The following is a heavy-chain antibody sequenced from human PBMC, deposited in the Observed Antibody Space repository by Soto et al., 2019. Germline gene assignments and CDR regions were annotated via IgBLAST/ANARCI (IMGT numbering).Heavy chain of an antibody. D-gene: IGHD3-22*01. CDR1: GGSISSGDYY. CDR2: IYYSGST. V-gene: IGHV4-30-4*01. Sequence: SETLSLTCTVSGGSISSGDYYWSWIRQPPGKGLEWIGYIYYSGSTYYNPSLKSRVTISVYTSRNQFSLKLSSVTAPDTAVYYCARDERYYDSSGYYYSNWFDPWGQGTLVTVSS. CDR3: ARDERYYDSSGYYYSNWFDP. J-gene: IGHJ5*02.